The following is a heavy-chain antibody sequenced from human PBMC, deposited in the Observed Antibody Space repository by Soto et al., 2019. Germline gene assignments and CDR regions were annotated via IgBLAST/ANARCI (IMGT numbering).Heavy chain of an antibody. V-gene: IGHV4-30-4*01. CDR1: GDSISSDGSY. CDR3: ARRGDADKVYFDF. CDR2: ISYSGAT. D-gene: IGHD3-16*01. J-gene: IGHJ4*02. Sequence: QVQLQESGPGVVKPSQTLSLTCTVSGDSISSDGSYWSWIRRSPVKGLEWIGYISYSGATYYTPSLNSRVTISRDTSKNQFSLQLTSVTAADTAVYYCARRGDADKVYFDFWGQGTLVTVSS.